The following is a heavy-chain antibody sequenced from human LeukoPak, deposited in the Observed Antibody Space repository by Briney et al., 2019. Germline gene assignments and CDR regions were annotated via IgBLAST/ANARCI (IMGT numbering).Heavy chain of an antibody. Sequence: PGGSLILSCAASGVIASNTYMTCVRQAPGKGLEWGSVIHNDGSTYYADSVKGRFTVSRDNSKNMVFLRMNSLRVEDTAVYFCASLARDHWGQGTLVSVSS. CDR1: GVIASNTY. J-gene: IGHJ4*02. CDR3: ASLARDH. CDR2: IHNDGST. V-gene: IGHV3-53*01. D-gene: IGHD3-3*02.